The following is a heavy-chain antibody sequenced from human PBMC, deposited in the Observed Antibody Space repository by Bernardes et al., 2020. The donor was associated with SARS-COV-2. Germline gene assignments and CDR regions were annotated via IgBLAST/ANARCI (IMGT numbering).Heavy chain of an antibody. CDR2: INPDGSTT. CDR3: TRGGYEPFDY. D-gene: IGHD5-12*01. V-gene: IGHV3-74*01. Sequence: GGSLRLSCAASGFTLGSYWMHWARQAPGKGLVWVSRINPDGSTTTYADSVTGRFTVSRDNAENTLYLQMNSLRADNTAVYYCTRGGYEPFDYWGQGTLVTV. CDR1: GFTLGSYW. J-gene: IGHJ4*02.